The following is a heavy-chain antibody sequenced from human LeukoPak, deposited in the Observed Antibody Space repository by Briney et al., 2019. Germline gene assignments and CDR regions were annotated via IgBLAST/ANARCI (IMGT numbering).Heavy chain of an antibody. CDR3: TRLAYGDKSTRSDY. Sequence: GGSLRLSCAASGFTFSGSAMHWVRQASGKGLEWVGRIRSKANSYATAYAASVKGRFTISRDDSKNTAYLQMNSLKTEDTAVYYCTRLAYGDKSTRSDYWGQGTLVTVSS. CDR1: GFTFSGSA. J-gene: IGHJ4*02. CDR2: IRSKANSYAT. V-gene: IGHV3-73*01. D-gene: IGHD4-17*01.